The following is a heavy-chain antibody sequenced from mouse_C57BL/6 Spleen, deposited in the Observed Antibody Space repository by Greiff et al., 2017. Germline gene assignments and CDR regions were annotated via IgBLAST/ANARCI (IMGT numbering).Heavy chain of an antibody. D-gene: IGHD1-1*01. Sequence: VQLQQPGAELVKPGASVKMSCKASGYTFTSYWITWVKQRPGQGLEWIGDIYPGSGSTNYNEKFKSKATLTVDTSSSTAYMQLSSLTSEDSAVYYCARAPLTTDYYAMDYWGQGTSVTVSS. J-gene: IGHJ4*01. CDR1: GYTFTSYW. CDR3: ARAPLTTDYYAMDY. V-gene: IGHV1-55*01. CDR2: IYPGSGST.